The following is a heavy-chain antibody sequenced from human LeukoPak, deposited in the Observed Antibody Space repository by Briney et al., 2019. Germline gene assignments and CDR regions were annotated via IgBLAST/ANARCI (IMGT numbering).Heavy chain of an antibody. V-gene: IGHV3-7*01. CDR1: GFTFSSYA. D-gene: IGHD5-18*01. CDR3: ARDLGGYSYGSHFDY. Sequence: PGGSLRLSCAASGFTFSSYAMSWVRQTKGKGLECVAKIKEDGSEKHYVDSVKGRFTISRDNAKNSLYLQMNSLRAEDTAVYYCARDLGGYSYGSHFDYWGQGTLVTVSS. J-gene: IGHJ4*02. CDR2: IKEDGSEK.